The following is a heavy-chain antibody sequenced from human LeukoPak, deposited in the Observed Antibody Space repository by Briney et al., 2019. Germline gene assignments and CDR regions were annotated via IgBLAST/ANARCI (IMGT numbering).Heavy chain of an antibody. CDR2: ISGSGGST. J-gene: IGHJ4*02. Sequence: GGSLRLSCAASGFTFSSFAMSWVRQAPGKGLEWVSAISGSGGSTYYADSVKGRFTISRDNSKNTLYLQMNSLRAEDTAVYYCAKDNPGYYDSSGYYYPSVFDYWGQGTLVTVSS. D-gene: IGHD3-22*01. CDR3: AKDNPGYYDSSGYYYPSVFDY. CDR1: GFTFSSFA. V-gene: IGHV3-23*01.